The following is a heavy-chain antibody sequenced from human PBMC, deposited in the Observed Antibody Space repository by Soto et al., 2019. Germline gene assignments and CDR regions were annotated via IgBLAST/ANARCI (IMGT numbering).Heavy chain of an antibody. CDR3: AAGYTTGLDGFDI. J-gene: IGHJ3*02. CDR1: GYTFSNHW. CDR2: IYPDDSDA. V-gene: IGHV5-51*01. D-gene: IGHD2-2*02. Sequence: GESLKISCQGSGYTFSNHWIGWVRQMPGKGLEWMGIIYPDDSDARYSPSFQGLVTLSVDKSISTAYLQWRSLKASDSAVYYCAAGYTTGLDGFDIWGQGTMVTVSS.